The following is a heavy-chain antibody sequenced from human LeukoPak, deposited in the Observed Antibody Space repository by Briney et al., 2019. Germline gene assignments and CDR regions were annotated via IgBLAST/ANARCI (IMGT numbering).Heavy chain of an antibody. D-gene: IGHD2-2*01. Sequence: GGSLRLSCAASGFTFSSFAISWVRQGPGKGLEWVASISGRGDGTSYADSVKGRFTISRDNTKNRLYLQMNSLRAEDTAVYYCAKAEYCSSTTCYAFDVWGQGTMVTVSS. CDR3: AKAEYCSSTTCYAFDV. CDR2: ISGRGDGT. V-gene: IGHV3-23*01. CDR1: GFTFSSFA. J-gene: IGHJ3*01.